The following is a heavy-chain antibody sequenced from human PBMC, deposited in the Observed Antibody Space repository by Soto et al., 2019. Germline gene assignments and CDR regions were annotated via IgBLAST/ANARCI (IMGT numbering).Heavy chain of an antibody. CDR2: ISAGGSDT. CDR3: ASVPIWCGSSSCYTEGFDS. Sequence: GGSLRLSCVASGFVFSDYAMSWVRQAPGRGLEWVSAISAGGSDTYYADSVKGRFTVSRVNSESTLYLQMNTLRAEDTAIYYCASVPIWCGSSSCYTEGFDSWGQGTLVTVSS. CDR1: GFVFSDYA. V-gene: IGHV3-23*01. D-gene: IGHD2-2*01. J-gene: IGHJ4*02.